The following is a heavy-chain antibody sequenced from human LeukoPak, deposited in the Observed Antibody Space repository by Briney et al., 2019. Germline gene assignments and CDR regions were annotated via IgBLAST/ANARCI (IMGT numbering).Heavy chain of an antibody. V-gene: IGHV3-21*01. Sequence: PGGTLRLSCAASGFTFSSYSINWVRHAPGKGLEWVSSISSSSSYIYYADSVKGRFTISRDNAKNSLYLQMNSLRAEDTAVYYCARVALYSSGLFDYWGQGTLVTVSS. CDR3: ARVALYSSGLFDY. J-gene: IGHJ4*02. D-gene: IGHD6-19*01. CDR2: ISSSSSYI. CDR1: GFTFSSYS.